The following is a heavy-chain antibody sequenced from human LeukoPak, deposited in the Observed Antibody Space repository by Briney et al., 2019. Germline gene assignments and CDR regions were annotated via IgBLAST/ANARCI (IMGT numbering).Heavy chain of an antibody. V-gene: IGHV4-39*07. D-gene: IGHD4-17*01. J-gene: IGHJ4*02. Sequence: SETLSLTCTVSGVSISSDSYYWAWIRQPPGKGLEWIASIYYSGSTNYNPSLKSRVTISVDTSKNQFSLKLSSVTAADTAVYYCARGKDGDYGSYFDYWGQGTLVTVSS. CDR1: GVSISSDSYY. CDR2: IYYSGST. CDR3: ARGKDGDYGSYFDY.